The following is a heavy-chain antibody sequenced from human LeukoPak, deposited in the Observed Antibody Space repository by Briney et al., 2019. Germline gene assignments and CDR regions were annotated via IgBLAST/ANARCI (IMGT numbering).Heavy chain of an antibody. V-gene: IGHV4-59*08. CDR3: ARRISGGSSDY. D-gene: IGHD2-15*01. CDR2: IYYSGST. J-gene: IGHJ4*02. CDR1: GGSISSYY. Sequence: PSETLSLTCTVSGGSISSYYWNWIRQPPGKGLEWIGYIYYSGSTNYNPSLKSRVAISVDTSKNQFSLKLSSVTAADTAVYYCARRISGGSSDYWGQGTLVTVSS.